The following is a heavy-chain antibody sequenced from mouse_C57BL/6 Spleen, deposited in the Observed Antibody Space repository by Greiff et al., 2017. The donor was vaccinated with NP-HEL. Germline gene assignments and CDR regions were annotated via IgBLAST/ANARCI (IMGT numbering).Heavy chain of an antibody. CDR1: GYTFTDYY. CDR3: ATTVVAVDY. V-gene: IGHV1-26*01. CDR2: INPNNGGT. Sequence: EVQLQQSGPELVKPGASVKISCKASGYTFTDYYMNWVKQSHGKSLEWIGDINPNNGGTSYNQKFKGKATLTVDKSSSTAYMELRSLTSEDSAVYYCATTVVAVDYWGQGTTLTVSS. J-gene: IGHJ2*01. D-gene: IGHD1-1*01.